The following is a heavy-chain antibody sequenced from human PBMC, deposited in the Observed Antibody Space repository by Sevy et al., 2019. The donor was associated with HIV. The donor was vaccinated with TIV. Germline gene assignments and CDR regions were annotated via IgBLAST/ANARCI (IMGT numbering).Heavy chain of an antibody. Sequence: GGSLRLSCAASGFTFSSYSMNWVRQAPGKGLEWVSSISSSSIYIYYADSVKGRFTISRDNAKNSLYLQMNSLRAQDTAVYYCARDPGFYCSGGSCYPRYYFDYWGQGTLVTVSS. CDR2: ISSSSIYI. J-gene: IGHJ4*02. CDR3: ARDPGFYCSGGSCYPRYYFDY. V-gene: IGHV3-21*01. D-gene: IGHD2-15*01. CDR1: GFTFSSYS.